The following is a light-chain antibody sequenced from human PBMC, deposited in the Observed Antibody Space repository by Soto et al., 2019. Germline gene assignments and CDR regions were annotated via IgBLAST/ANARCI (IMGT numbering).Light chain of an antibody. CDR2: TAS. V-gene: IGKV1-33*01. CDR1: QGISNS. CDR3: QQYASSRQFT. Sequence: DIRLTQSPSSLSASVGDRVTITCQASQGISNSLHWYQHKPGKAPKLLIYTASNLGAGVPSRFSGSRSGTYFTFTITSLQPEDFSTYYCQQYASSRQFTFGAGTKVDL. J-gene: IGKJ3*01.